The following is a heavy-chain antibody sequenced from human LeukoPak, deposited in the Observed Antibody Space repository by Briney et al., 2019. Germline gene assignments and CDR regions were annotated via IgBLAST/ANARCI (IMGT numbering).Heavy chain of an antibody. CDR2: IKSKTDGGTT. J-gene: IGHJ4*02. Sequence: GGSLRLSGAASGFTFSNAWMSWVGQAPGKGLEWVGRIKSKTDGGTTDYAAPVKGRFTISRDESKNTMYLQMNSLKTEDTAVYYCTTGPPVARTIQGDYWGQGTLVTVSS. CDR3: TTGPPVARTIQGDY. CDR1: GFTFSNAW. D-gene: IGHD6-19*01. V-gene: IGHV3-15*01.